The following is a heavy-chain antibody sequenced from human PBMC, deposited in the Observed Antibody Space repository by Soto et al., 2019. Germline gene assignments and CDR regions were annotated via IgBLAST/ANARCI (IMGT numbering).Heavy chain of an antibody. CDR2: ISYDGSNK. D-gene: IGHD4-4*01. J-gene: IGHJ4*02. CDR3: ARSYSNYVGYFDY. Sequence: QVQLVESGGGVVQPGRSLRLSCAASGFTFSSYAMHWVRQAPGKGLEWVAVISYDGSNKYYADSVKGRFTISRDNSKNTLYLQMNSLRAEDTAVYYCARSYSNYVGYFDYWGQGTLVTVSS. V-gene: IGHV3-30-3*01. CDR1: GFTFSSYA.